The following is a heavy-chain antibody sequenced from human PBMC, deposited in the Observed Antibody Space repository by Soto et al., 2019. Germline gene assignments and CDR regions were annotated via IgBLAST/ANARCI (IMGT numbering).Heavy chain of an antibody. Sequence: GGSLRLSCAASGFTFSSYAMSWVRQAPGKGLEWVSAISGSGGSTYYADSVKGRFTISRDNSKSTLYLQLNSLRVEDTAMYFCARESYSGSYFDYWGQGPLVTVSS. V-gene: IGHV3-23*01. CDR2: ISGSGGST. J-gene: IGHJ4*02. D-gene: IGHD1-26*01. CDR1: GFTFSSYA. CDR3: ARESYSGSYFDY.